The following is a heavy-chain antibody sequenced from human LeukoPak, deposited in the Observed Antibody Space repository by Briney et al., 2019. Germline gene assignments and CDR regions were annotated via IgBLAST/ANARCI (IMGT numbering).Heavy chain of an antibody. CDR3: ARGGPTFGVDRNWFDP. CDR1: GYTFTSYY. J-gene: IGHJ5*02. Sequence: ASVKVSCKASGYTFTSYYMHWVRQAPGQGLEWMGWINPNSGGTNYAQKFQGRVTMTRDTSISTASMELSRLRSDDTAVYYCARGGPTFGVDRNWFDPWGQGTLVTVSS. D-gene: IGHD3-3*01. V-gene: IGHV1-2*02. CDR2: INPNSGGT.